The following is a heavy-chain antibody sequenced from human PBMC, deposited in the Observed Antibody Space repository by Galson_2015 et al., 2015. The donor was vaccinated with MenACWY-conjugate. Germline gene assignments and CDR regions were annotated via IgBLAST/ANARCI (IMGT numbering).Heavy chain of an antibody. D-gene: IGHD1-1*01. CDR2: IDPVRDTT. V-gene: IGHV1-46*01. CDR3: ARSPLRWNDPGPFDY. Sequence: SVKVSCKASGYSFTSHYIHWVRRAPGQGLEWVGVIDPVRDTTKYAQNFQGRVSMTRDTSTTTVFMELSSLRSEDTAVHYCARSPLRWNDPGPFDYWGQGTLVTVSS. CDR1: GYSFTSHY. J-gene: IGHJ4*02.